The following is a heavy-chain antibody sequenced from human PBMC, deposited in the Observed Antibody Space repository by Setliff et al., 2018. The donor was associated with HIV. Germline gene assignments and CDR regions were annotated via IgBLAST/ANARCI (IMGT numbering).Heavy chain of an antibody. V-gene: IGHV3-23*01. CDR1: GFTFRSYA. Sequence: LRLSCAASGFTFRSYAMSWVRQAPGKGLAWVSVISGSGGSTYYADSVKGRFTISRDNSKNTLYLQMNSLRAEDTAVYYCAKDYYDFVWGSSLAYWGQGTLVTVSS. CDR3: AKDYYDFVWGSSLAY. CDR2: ISGSGGST. J-gene: IGHJ4*02. D-gene: IGHD3-16*01.